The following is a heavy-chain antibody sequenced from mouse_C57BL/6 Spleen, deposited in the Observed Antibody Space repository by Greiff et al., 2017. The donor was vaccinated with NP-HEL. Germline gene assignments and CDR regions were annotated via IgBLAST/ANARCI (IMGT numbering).Heavy chain of an antibody. CDR3: ARALYYDYDGPPWFAY. J-gene: IGHJ3*01. CDR2: IYPGSGNT. Sequence: QVQLKQSGAELVRPGASVKLSCKASGYTFTDYYINWVKQRPGQGLEWIARIYPGSGNTYYNEKFKGKATLTAEKSSSTAYMQLSSLTSEDSAVYFCARALYYDYDGPPWFAYWGQGTLVTVSA. D-gene: IGHD2-4*01. V-gene: IGHV1-76*01. CDR1: GYTFTDYY.